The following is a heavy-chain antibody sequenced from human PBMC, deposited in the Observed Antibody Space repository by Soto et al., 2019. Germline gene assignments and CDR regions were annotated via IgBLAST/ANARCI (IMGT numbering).Heavy chain of an antibody. Sequence: QVQLVQSGAEVKKPGASVKVSCKASGYTFTSYDINWVRQATGQGLEWMGWMNPNSCNTGYAQKFQGRVTMTRNTSIRTAYIVLSSMRSEDTAVYYRARAAIRRDYYFWSGYYYYYGMDVWGQGTTVTVSS. CDR2: MNPNSCNT. CDR3: ARAAIRRDYYFWSGYYYYYGMDV. D-gene: IGHD3-3*01. CDR1: GYTFTSYD. J-gene: IGHJ6*01. V-gene: IGHV1-8*01.